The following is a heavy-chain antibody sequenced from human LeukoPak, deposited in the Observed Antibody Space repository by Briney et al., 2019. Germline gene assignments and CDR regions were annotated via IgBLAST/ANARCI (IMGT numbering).Heavy chain of an antibody. CDR2: INSNGGST. CDR3: ARDMSIAAAGTFDY. J-gene: IGHJ4*02. CDR1: GFTFSSYA. Sequence: GGSLRLSCVASGFTFSSYAMHWVRQTPGKGLEYVSGINSNGGSTHYANSVKGRFTISRDNSKHTLYLQMGSLRTEDMAVYYCARDMSIAAAGTFDYWGQGTLVTVSS. V-gene: IGHV3-64*01. D-gene: IGHD6-13*01.